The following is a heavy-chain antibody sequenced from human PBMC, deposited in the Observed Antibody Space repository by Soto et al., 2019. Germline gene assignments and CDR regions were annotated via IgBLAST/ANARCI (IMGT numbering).Heavy chain of an antibody. Sequence: KVSYPESGYSFHENDINWVGQATGQGLGRIGWMNPNSGNTGYEPKFQGRVTMTRDNSITTAYMELSSLRFEDTAVYFCVRAPLDYYSADYFDNWGQGTLVTVSS. CDR3: VRAPLDYYSADYFDN. J-gene: IGHJ4*02. CDR2: MNPNSGNT. CDR1: GYSFHEND. V-gene: IGHV1-8*01. D-gene: IGHD2-21*01.